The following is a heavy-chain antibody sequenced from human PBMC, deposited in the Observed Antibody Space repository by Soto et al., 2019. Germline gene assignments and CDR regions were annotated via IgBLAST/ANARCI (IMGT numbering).Heavy chain of an antibody. V-gene: IGHV3-23*01. CDR3: AKSRSGSSVQFTPYFDY. CDR1: GFTFSSYA. CDR2: ISGSGGST. D-gene: IGHD2-15*01. J-gene: IGHJ4*02. Sequence: GGSLRLSCAASGFTFSSYAMSWVRQAPGKGLEWVSAISGSGGSTYYADSVKGRFTISGDNSKNTLYLQMNSLRAEDTAVYYCAKSRSGSSVQFTPYFDYWGQGTLVTVSS.